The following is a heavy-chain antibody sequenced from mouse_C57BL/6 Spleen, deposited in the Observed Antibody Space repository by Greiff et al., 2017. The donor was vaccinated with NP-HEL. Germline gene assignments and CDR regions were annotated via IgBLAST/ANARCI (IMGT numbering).Heavy chain of an antibody. J-gene: IGHJ2*01. V-gene: IGHV2-4*01. CDR2: IWSGGST. Sequence: VQLQESGPGLVQPSQSLSITCTVSGFSLTSYGVHWVRQPPGKGLEWLGVIWSGGSTDYNTAFISRLSISKDNSKSQVFFKMNSLQADDTAIYYCAKNYYYGSSYLDYWGQGTTLTVSS. CDR3: AKNYYYGSSYLDY. D-gene: IGHD1-1*01. CDR1: GFSLTSYG.